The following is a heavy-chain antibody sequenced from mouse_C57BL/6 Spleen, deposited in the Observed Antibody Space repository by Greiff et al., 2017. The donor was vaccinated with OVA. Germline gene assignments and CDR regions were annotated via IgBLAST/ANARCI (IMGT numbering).Heavy chain of an antibody. CDR2: INPSSGYP. Sequence: QVQLQQSGAELANPGASVKLSCKASGYPFTSYWMHWVNQRPGQGLAWIGYINPSSGYPKYNQKFKDKATLTADKSSSTAYMQLSSLTYEDSAVYYCASRGGYFDYWGKGTTLTVSS. V-gene: IGHV1-7*01. J-gene: IGHJ2*01. CDR3: ASRGGYFDY. CDR1: GYPFTSYW.